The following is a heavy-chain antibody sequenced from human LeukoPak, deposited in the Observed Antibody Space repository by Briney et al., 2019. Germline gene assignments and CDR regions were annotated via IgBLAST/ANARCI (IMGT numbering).Heavy chain of an antibody. CDR1: GGSISTYY. CDR3: AKGDSNAITYNWFDP. D-gene: IGHD2-2*01. J-gene: IGHJ5*02. CDR2: ISATGGST. Sequence: PSETLSLTCTVSGGSISTYYWSWVRQAPGKGLEWVSAISATGGSTYYADSVKGRFTVSRDNSRDRLYLQMNSLRAEDTAVYYCAKGDSNAITYNWFDPWGQGTLVTVSS. V-gene: IGHV3-23*01.